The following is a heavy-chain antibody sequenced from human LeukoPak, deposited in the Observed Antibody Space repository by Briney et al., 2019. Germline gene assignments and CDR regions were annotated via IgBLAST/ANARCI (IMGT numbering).Heavy chain of an antibody. CDR2: ISSTSSYI. D-gene: IGHD3-3*01. CDR3: ARDDFWSGYDY. Sequence: PGGSLRLSCAASGFTFSTHSLNWVRQAPGKGLEWVSSISSTSSYIYYADSVKGRFTTSRENTKNSLYLQMNSLRAEDTAVYYCARDDFWSGYDYWGQGTLVTVSS. J-gene: IGHJ4*02. CDR1: GFTFSTHS. V-gene: IGHV3-21*01.